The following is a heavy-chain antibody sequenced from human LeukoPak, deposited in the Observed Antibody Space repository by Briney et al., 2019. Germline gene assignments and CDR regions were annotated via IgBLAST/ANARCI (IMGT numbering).Heavy chain of an antibody. Sequence: SETLSLTCTVSGDSTSSYYWSCIRQPAGQGLEWIGRIYTPENTYYNPYLKSRFTISVDNSKNQFSLKLRSVTAAHTAVYYCAREPHNYGPYYFDSWGQGNLGTVSS. CDR1: GDSTSSYY. V-gene: IGHV4-4*07. CDR3: AREPHNYGPYYFDS. J-gene: IGHJ4*02. D-gene: IGHD5-18*01. CDR2: IYTPENT.